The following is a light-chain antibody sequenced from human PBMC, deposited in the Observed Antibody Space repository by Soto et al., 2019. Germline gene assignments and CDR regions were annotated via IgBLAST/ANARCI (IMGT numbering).Light chain of an antibody. CDR3: QQSFATPRT. Sequence: DIPMTQSPSSLSASVGDRVTITCRASQSIITSLNWYQQKPGKAPKVLIYATSTLQSGVPSRFSGSGSGTDFTLTISSLQPEDFAIYYCQQSFATPRTFGLGTKVEIK. CDR2: ATS. J-gene: IGKJ1*01. V-gene: IGKV1-39*01. CDR1: QSIITS.